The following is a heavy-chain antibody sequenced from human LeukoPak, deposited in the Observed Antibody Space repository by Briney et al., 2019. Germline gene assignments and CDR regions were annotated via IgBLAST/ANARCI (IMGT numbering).Heavy chain of an antibody. CDR2: IYPGDSDT. J-gene: IGHJ5*02. Sequence: PGESPKISCKGSGYSFTSYWIGWVRQMPGKGLEWMGIIYPGDSDTRYSPSFQGQVTISADKSISTAYLQWGSLKASDTAMYYCAKSVDTAMVTLSYNWFDPWGQGTLVTVSS. V-gene: IGHV5-51*01. CDR1: GYSFTSYW. D-gene: IGHD5-18*01. CDR3: AKSVDTAMVTLSYNWFDP.